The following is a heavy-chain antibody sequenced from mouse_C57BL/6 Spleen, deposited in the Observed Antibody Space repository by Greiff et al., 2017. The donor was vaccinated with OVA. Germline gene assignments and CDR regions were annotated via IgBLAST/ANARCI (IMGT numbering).Heavy chain of an antibody. CDR1: GFTFSNYW. CDR3: TGDITTVVAPYAMDY. V-gene: IGHV6-3*01. D-gene: IGHD1-1*01. Sequence: EVKLVESGGGLVQPGGSMKLSCVASGFTFSNYWMNWVRQSPEKGLEWVAQIRLKSDNYATHYAESVKGRFTISRDDSKSSVYLQMNNLRAEDTGIYYCTGDITTVVAPYAMDYWGQGTSVTVSS. J-gene: IGHJ4*01. CDR2: IRLKSDNYAT.